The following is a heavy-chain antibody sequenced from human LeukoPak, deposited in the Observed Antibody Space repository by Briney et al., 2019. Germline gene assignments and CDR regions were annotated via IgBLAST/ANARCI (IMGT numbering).Heavy chain of an antibody. CDR3: ARQGYDSSDFDY. CDR1: GYSFTSYW. D-gene: IGHD3-22*01. CDR2: IYPGDSDT. V-gene: IGHV5-51*01. Sequence: GESLKISCHGSGYSFTSYWIGWVRQLPGKGLEWMGIIYPGDSDTRYNPSFQGQVTISANKSISTAYVQWSSLKASDTAMYYCARQGYDSSDFDYWGQGTLVTVSS. J-gene: IGHJ4*02.